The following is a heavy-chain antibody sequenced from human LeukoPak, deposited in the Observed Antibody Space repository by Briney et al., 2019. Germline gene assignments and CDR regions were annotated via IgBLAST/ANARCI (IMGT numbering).Heavy chain of an antibody. V-gene: IGHV1-18*01. J-gene: IGHJ5*02. D-gene: IGHD3-22*01. CDR3: ARVPLGDSSTYYYPKPDWFDP. CDR1: GYTFTSYG. CDR2: ISSYNGDT. Sequence: ASVKVSFKASGYTFTSYGFSWVRQAPGQGLEWMGWISSYNGDTNYAQRVQDRVTMTTDTATSTAYMELRSLRSDDTAVYYCARVPLGDSSTYYYPKPDWFDPWGQGTLVTVSS.